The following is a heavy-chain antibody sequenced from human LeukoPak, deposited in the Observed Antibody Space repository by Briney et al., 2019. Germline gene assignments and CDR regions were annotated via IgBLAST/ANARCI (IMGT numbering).Heavy chain of an antibody. J-gene: IGHJ4*02. CDR2: IDTRDKGSAT. D-gene: IGHD2-15*01. CDR1: GFIFSDCA. Sequence: GGSLKLPCAGFGFIFSDCAIHWVRQASGKGLEWVGRIDTRDKGSATAYAASVRGRFAISRDDSESTAYLQMTGLKTEDTAVYFCTRDGGSWSHLDYWGQGALVIVSS. CDR3: TRDGGSWSHLDY. V-gene: IGHV3-73*01.